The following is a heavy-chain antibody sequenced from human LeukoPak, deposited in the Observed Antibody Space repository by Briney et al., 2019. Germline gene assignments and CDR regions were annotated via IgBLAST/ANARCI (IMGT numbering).Heavy chain of an antibody. D-gene: IGHD3-22*01. J-gene: IGHJ4*02. CDR2: ISAYNGNT. CDR1: GYTFTSYG. V-gene: IGHV1-18*01. CDR3: ARVEWANTYYYDKGFDY. Sequence: ASVKVSCKASGYTFTSYGISWVRQAPGQGLEWMGWISAYNGNTNYAQKLQGRVTMTTDTSTSTAYMELRSLRSDDTAVYYCARVEWANTYYYDKGFDYWGQGTLVTVSS.